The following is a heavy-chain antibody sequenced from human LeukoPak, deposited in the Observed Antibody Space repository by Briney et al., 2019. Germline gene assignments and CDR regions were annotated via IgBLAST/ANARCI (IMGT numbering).Heavy chain of an antibody. CDR2: ITAGGPNT. V-gene: IGHV3-23*01. CDR3: AKDGGLWVSAHWGDS. D-gene: IGHD7-27*01. Sequence: GGSLRLSCTASGFTFSSYTMTWVRQAPGKGLRWVSTITAGGPNTYYADSVKGRFTVSRDDSKNTLYLQMNSLRAEDTAVYYCAKDGGLWVSAHWGDSWGRGTLVTVSS. J-gene: IGHJ4*02. CDR1: GFTFSSYT.